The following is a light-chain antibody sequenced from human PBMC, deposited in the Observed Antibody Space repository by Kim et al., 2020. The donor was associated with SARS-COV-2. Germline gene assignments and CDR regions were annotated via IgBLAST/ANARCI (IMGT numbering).Light chain of an antibody. V-gene: IGLV2-14*04. J-gene: IGLJ3*02. CDR1: SSDVGGYNY. Sequence: GQSITISCTGTSSDVGGYNYGSWYQQHTGKAPNLMIYDVSKRPSVVSNRFSGSKSGNTAALTISGLQAEDGADYYCSSYTSSSTWVFGGGTQLTVL. CDR3: SSYTSSSTWV. CDR2: DVS.